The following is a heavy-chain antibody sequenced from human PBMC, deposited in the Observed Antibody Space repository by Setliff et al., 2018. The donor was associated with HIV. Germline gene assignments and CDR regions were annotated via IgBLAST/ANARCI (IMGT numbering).Heavy chain of an antibody. V-gene: IGHV3-30-3*01. D-gene: IGHD3-10*01. Sequence: GGSLRLSCAASGFTFSTYAMHWVRQAPGKGLEWVAVISYDGNNKYYADSVKGRFTISRDNSKNTLYLQMNSLRAEDTAMYYCARRGDYYYYYAMDFWGQGTTVTVSS. CDR3: ARRGDYYYYYAMDF. CDR1: GFTFSTYA. CDR2: ISYDGNNK. J-gene: IGHJ6*02.